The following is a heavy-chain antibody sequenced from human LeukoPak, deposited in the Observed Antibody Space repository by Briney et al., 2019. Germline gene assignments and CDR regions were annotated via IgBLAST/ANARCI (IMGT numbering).Heavy chain of an antibody. D-gene: IGHD2-15*01. J-gene: IGHJ4*02. CDR1: GGSFSGYH. CDR2: INHSGST. CDR3: ARGLPCSGGSCSFFDY. Sequence: SETLSLTCAVYGGSFSGYHWSWIRQPPGKGLEWIGEINHSGSTNYNPSLKNRVTISVDTSKNQFSLKLSSVTAADTAVYYCARGLPCSGGSCSFFDYWGQGTLVTVSS. V-gene: IGHV4-34*01.